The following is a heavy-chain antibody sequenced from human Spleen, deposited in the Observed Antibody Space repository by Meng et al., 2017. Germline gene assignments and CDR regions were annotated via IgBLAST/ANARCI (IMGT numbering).Heavy chain of an antibody. V-gene: IGHV4-38-2*01. CDR1: GYSINNGYY. J-gene: IGHJ4*02. D-gene: IGHD3-10*01. Sequence: TPSLTGAVSGYSINNGYYWGWIRQPPGKGLEWIGTIYHTGTTYYNPSLKSRITISVETSKNQFSLKLSSLTAADTAVYYCARLLWCESPLDYWGQGTLVTVSS. CDR3: ARLLWCESPLDY. CDR2: IYHTGTT.